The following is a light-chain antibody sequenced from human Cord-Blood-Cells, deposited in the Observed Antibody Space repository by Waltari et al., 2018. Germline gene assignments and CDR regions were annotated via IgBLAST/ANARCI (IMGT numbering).Light chain of an antibody. CDR2: KAS. Sequence: DIQMTQSPSTLSASVGDRVTITCRASQSISSWLAWYQQKPGKAPKLLIYKASSLESGVPSRFNGSGSGTECTLTISSLQPDDFATYYCQQYNSYSRTFGQGTKVEIK. CDR3: QQYNSYSRT. CDR1: QSISSW. J-gene: IGKJ1*01. V-gene: IGKV1-5*03.